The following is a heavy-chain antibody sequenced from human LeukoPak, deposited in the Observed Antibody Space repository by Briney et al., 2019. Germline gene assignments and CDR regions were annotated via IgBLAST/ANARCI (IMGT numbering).Heavy chain of an antibody. D-gene: IGHD3-10*01. J-gene: IGHJ4*02. CDR2: ISYDGSNK. V-gene: IGHV3-30*18. Sequence: GRSLRLSCAASGFTFSSYGMHWVRQAPGKGLEWVAVISYDGSNKYYADSVKGRFTISRDNSKNTLYLQMNSLRAEDTAVYYCAKGDWGGLGSYLWYWGQGTLVTVSS. CDR3: AKGDWGGLGSYLWY. CDR1: GFTFSSYG.